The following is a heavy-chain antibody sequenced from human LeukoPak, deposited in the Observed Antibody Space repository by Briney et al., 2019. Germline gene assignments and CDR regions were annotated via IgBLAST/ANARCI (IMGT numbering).Heavy chain of an antibody. D-gene: IGHD6-19*01. J-gene: IGHJ4*02. CDR1: GGSFSGYY. CDR3: ARLKAVAGTGFDY. V-gene: IGHV4-34*01. CDR2: INHSGST. Sequence: SETLSLTCAVYGGSFSGYYWSWVRQPPGKGLEWIGEINHSGSTNYNPSLKSRVTISVDTSKNQFSLKLSSVTAADTAVYYCARLKAVAGTGFDYWGQGTLVTVSS.